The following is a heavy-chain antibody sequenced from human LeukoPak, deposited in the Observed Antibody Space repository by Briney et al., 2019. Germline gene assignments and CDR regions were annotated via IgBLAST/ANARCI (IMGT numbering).Heavy chain of an antibody. CDR1: GYTFTSYG. CDR3: ATVTDYYDSAIYL. J-gene: IGHJ4*02. D-gene: IGHD3-22*01. Sequence: ASVKVSCKASGYTFTSYGISWVRQAPGQGLEWMGWISAYNGNTNYAQKFQGRVTMTEDTSTDTAYMELSSLRSEDTAVYYCATVTDYYDSAIYLWGQGTLVTVSS. CDR2: ISAYNGNT. V-gene: IGHV1-18*01.